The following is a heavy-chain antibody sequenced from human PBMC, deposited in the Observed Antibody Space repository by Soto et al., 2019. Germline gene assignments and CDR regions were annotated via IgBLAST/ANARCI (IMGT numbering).Heavy chain of an antibody. V-gene: IGHV4-4*02. CDR1: GGSISSSNW. CDR2: IYHSGST. J-gene: IGHJ3*02. D-gene: IGHD3-10*01. CDR3: AREGGSKRYGSGMMDAFDI. Sequence: QVQLQESGPGLVKPSGTLSLTCAVSGGSISSSNWWSWVRQPPGKGLEWIGEIYHSGSTNYNPSLKSRVTISVDKSKNQFSLKLSSVTAADTAVYYCAREGGSKRYGSGMMDAFDIWGQGTMVTVSS.